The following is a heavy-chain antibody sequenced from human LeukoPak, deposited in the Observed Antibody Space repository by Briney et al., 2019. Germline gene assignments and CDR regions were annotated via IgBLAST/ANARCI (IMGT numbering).Heavy chain of an antibody. J-gene: IGHJ5*02. CDR3: ARVSTGTTGGNWFDP. CDR1: GYTFTSYS. Sequence: ASVKVSCKASGYTFTSYSISWVRQALGQRLEWMGWISAYNGNTNYVQKVQGRVTMTTDTSTNTAYMELRSLRSDDTAVYYCARVSTGTTGGNWFDPWGQGTLVTVSS. CDR2: ISAYNGNT. V-gene: IGHV1-18*01. D-gene: IGHD1-7*01.